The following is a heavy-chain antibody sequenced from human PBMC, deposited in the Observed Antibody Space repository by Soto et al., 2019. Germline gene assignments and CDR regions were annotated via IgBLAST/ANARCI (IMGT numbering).Heavy chain of an antibody. CDR3: TRVAVGRSGEFDC. Sequence: WWSLRLSCEAAEFSLRNYWRHWVRQAPGKGLEWVSRISNDGTTTNYADSVKGRFTISRDNAKNTLYLQMHILRADDTAVSYCTRVAVGRSGEFDCRGQGTLVTVS. V-gene: IGHV3-74*01. J-gene: IGHJ4*02. CDR2: ISNDGTTT. CDR1: EFSLRNYW. D-gene: IGHD3-10*01.